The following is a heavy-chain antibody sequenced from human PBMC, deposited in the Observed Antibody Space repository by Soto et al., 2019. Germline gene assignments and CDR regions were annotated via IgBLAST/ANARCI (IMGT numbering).Heavy chain of an antibody. Sequence: TSETLSLTCNVSGGSISSYYWSWIRQPPGKGLEWIGYIYYSESTNYNPSLKSRVTISVDTSKNQFSLKLTSVTAADTAVYYCARAYYDRSGYRLDPWGQGTLVTVS. V-gene: IGHV4-59*01. J-gene: IGHJ5*02. D-gene: IGHD3-22*01. CDR2: IYYSEST. CDR3: ARAYYDRSGYRLDP. CDR1: GGSISSYY.